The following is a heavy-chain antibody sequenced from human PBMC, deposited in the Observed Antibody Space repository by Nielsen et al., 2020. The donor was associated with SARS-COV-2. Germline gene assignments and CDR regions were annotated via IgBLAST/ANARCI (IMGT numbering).Heavy chain of an antibody. CDR2: ISWNSGSI. V-gene: IGHV3-9*01. CDR1: GFPFDDYA. D-gene: IGHD3-22*01. CDR3: AKVSDSSGSDY. J-gene: IGHJ4*02. Sequence: GGSLRLSCAASGFPFDDYAMHWVRQAPGKGLEWVSGISWNSGSIGYADSVKGRFTISRDNAKNSLYLQMNSLRAEDTALYYCAKVSDSSGSDYWGQGTLVTVSS.